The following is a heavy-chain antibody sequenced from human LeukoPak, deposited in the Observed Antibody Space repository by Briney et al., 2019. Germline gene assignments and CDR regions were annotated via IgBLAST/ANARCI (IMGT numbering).Heavy chain of an antibody. J-gene: IGHJ4*02. D-gene: IGHD6-13*01. CDR2: ISSSSSYI. V-gene: IGHV3-21*01. Sequence: GGSLRLSCAASGFTFSTYSMNWVRQAPGKGLEWVSYISSSSSYIYYADSVKGRFTISRDNAKNSLYLQMNSLRAEDTAVYYCATFSSSWQYFDYWGQGTLVTVSS. CDR3: ATFSSSWQYFDY. CDR1: GFTFSTYS.